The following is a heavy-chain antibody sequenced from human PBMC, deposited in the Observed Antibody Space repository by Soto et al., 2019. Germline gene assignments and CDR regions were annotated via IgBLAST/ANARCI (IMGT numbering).Heavy chain of an antibody. V-gene: IGHV3-11*01. CDR3: VRGHHGLEI. CDR2: IDPSGTTI. J-gene: IGHJ6*02. Sequence: QVQLVESGGGLVKPGGSLRLSCEASGLTFSDFYMSWVRQAPGKGLDWVSYIDPSGTTIVYADSVKGRITVSRDNAKNSLYRQMDSLRGEDTAVYYCVRGHHGLEIWGRGTTFTVSS. CDR1: GLTFSDFY.